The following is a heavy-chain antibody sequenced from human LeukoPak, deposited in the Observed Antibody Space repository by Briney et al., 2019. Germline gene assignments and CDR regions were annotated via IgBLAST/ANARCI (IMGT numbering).Heavy chain of an antibody. Sequence: GGSLRLSCAASGFTFSSYEMNWVRQAPGKGLEWVSYISSSGSTIYYADSVKGRFTISRDNAKNTLYLQMNSLRAEDTAVYYCAKDPSIAVAGTFDYWGQGTLVTVSS. J-gene: IGHJ4*02. CDR3: AKDPSIAVAGTFDY. V-gene: IGHV3-48*03. D-gene: IGHD6-19*01. CDR1: GFTFSSYE. CDR2: ISSSGSTI.